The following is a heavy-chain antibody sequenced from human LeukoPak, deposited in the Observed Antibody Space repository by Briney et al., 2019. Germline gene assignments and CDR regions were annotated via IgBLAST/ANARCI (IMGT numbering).Heavy chain of an antibody. CDR3: ARVQPQYNWFDP. CDR2: IYTSGST. J-gene: IGHJ5*02. CDR1: GGSISSGSYY. V-gene: IGHV4-61*02. D-gene: IGHD5-18*01. Sequence: PSETLSLTCTVSGGSISSGSYYWSWIRQPAGKGLEWIGRIYTSGSTNYNPSLKSRVTISVDRSKNQFSLKLSSVTAADTAVYYCARVQPQYNWFDPWGQGTLVTVSS.